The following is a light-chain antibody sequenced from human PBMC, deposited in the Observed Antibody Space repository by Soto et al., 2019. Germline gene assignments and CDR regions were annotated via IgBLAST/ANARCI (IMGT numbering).Light chain of an antibody. CDR3: AAWDDNLSALV. CDR2: RNN. CDR1: SSNIGTNF. Sequence: QSVLTQPPSASGTPGQRVTISCSGGSSNIGTNFVSCYQLLPGTAPKLLIFRNNQRPSGVPDRFSGSRSGTSAPLAISGFRSQDEADYFCAAWDDNLSALVFGGGTKVTVL. V-gene: IGLV1-47*01. J-gene: IGLJ3*02.